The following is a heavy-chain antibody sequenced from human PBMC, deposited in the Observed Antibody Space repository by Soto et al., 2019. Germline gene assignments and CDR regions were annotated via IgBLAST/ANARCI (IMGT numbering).Heavy chain of an antibody. V-gene: IGHV3-7*01. J-gene: IGHJ4*02. CDR3: ARSDRSGYLDY. CDR1: GFTYSTYW. Sequence: GGSQRLSCAASGFTYSTYWLSWVSQAPGKGLEWVANIKYDASEKKYVDSVKGRFTVSRDNAKNSLDLQMNSLGAEDTAVYYCARSDRSGYLDYWGRGTLVTV. D-gene: IGHD3-22*01. CDR2: IKYDASEK.